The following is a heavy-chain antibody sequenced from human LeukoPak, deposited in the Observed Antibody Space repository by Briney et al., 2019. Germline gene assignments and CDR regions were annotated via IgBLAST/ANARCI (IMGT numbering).Heavy chain of an antibody. CDR1: GFTFNNYW. CDR2: ISWNSGSI. Sequence: PGGSLRLSCAASGFTFNNYWMSWVRQASGKGLEWVSGISWNSGSIGYADSVKGRFTISRDNAKNSLYLQMNSLRAEDTAVFYCARDQYDTWSRRGNFDSWGQGTLVIVSS. CDR3: ARDQYDTWSRRGNFDS. V-gene: IGHV3-20*04. D-gene: IGHD3/OR15-3a*01. J-gene: IGHJ4*02.